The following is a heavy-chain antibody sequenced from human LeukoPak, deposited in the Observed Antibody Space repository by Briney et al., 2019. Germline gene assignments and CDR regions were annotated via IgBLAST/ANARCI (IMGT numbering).Heavy chain of an antibody. J-gene: IGHJ4*02. CDR1: EFTFSSYW. Sequence: GGSLRLSCAASEFTFSSYWMSWVRQAPGKGLEWVANIKQDGGQIYYLESVKGRFTVSRDNAKNSLYLQMNSLRAEDTAVYYCARDSSYYAFDYWGQGTLVTVSS. CDR3: ARDSSYYAFDY. CDR2: IKQDGGQI. D-gene: IGHD3-10*01. V-gene: IGHV3-7*01.